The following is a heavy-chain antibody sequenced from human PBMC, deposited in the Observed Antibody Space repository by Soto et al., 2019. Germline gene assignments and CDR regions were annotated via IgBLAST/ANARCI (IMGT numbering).Heavy chain of an antibody. D-gene: IGHD2-21*02. V-gene: IGHV2-5*02. CDR1: AFSLSTGGVG. CDR3: IQSRCGGDCLQSYASYYYYGMDV. Sequence: QITLKESGPPLVKPTQTLTLTCTFSAFSLSTGGVGVGWIRQPPGKALEWLALIYWDDDKRYSPSLRSRLTITKDTSKNXVXLXMTXRDPVDTATYYCIQSRCGGDCLQSYASYYYYGMDVWGQGTTVTVSS. CDR2: IYWDDDK. J-gene: IGHJ6*02.